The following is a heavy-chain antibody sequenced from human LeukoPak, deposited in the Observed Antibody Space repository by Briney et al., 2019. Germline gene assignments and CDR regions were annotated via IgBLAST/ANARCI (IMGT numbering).Heavy chain of an antibody. CDR2: IYTSGST. CDR1: GGSISSGSYY. Sequence: SETLSLTCTVSGGSISSGSYYWTWIRQPAGKGLEWIGRIYTSGSTNYNPSLKSRVTMSVDTSKNQFSLKLSSVTAADTAVYYCARRTDYMDVWGKGTTVTISS. CDR3: ARRTDYMDV. J-gene: IGHJ6*03. V-gene: IGHV4-61*02.